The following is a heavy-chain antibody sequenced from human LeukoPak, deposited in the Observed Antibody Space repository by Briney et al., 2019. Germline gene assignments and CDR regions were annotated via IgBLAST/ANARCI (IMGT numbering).Heavy chain of an antibody. V-gene: IGHV3-53*01. CDR3: ARDVVVVVASDSNFNY. CDR2: IYSDGRT. J-gene: IGHJ4*02. D-gene: IGHD2-15*01. CDR1: GFTVSNKY. Sequence: GGSLRLSCAASGFTVSNKYMTWVRQAPGKGLEWVSLIYSDGRTYYADSVKGRFTISRDNARNSLYLQMNSLRAEDTAMYYCARDVVVVVASDSNFNYWGQGTLVTVSS.